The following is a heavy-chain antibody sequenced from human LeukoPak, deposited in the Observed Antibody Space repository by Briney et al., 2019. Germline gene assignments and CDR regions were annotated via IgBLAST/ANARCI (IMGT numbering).Heavy chain of an antibody. CDR1: GGSFSGYY. D-gene: IGHD3-10*01. CDR3: VSSMVRGPKVDY. V-gene: IGHV4-34*01. J-gene: IGHJ4*02. CDR2: INHSGST. Sequence: SETLSLTCAVYGGSFSGYYWSWIRQPPGKGLEWIGEINHSGSTNYNPSLKSRVTISVDTSKNQFSLKLSSVTAADTAVYYCVSSMVRGPKVDYWGQGTLVTVSS.